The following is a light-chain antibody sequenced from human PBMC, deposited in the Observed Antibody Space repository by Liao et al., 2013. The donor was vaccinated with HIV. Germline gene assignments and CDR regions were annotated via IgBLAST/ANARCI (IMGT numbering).Light chain of an antibody. CDR2: QDT. CDR3: QAWDSSTAV. CDR1: KLGDKY. J-gene: IGLJ2*01. Sequence: SYELTQPPSVSVSPGQTASITCSGDKLGDKYVCWYQQKPGQSPVLVIYQDTRRPSGIPERFSGSNSGTTATLTISGTQAMDEADYYCQAWDSSTAVFGGGTKLTVL. V-gene: IGLV3-1*01.